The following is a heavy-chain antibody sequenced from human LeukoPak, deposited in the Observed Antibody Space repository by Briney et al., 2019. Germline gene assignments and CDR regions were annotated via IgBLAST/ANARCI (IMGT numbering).Heavy chain of an antibody. CDR2: IIPIFGTA. CDR3: ARSTSIVVVPAVPSYYFDY. J-gene: IGHJ4*02. V-gene: IGHV1-69*01. Sequence: SVKVSCKASGGTFSSYAISWVRRAPGQGLEWMGGIIPIFGTANYAQKFQGRVTITADESTSTAYMELSSLRSEDTAVYYCARSTSIVVVPAVPSYYFDYWGQGTLVTVSS. CDR1: GGTFSSYA. D-gene: IGHD2-2*01.